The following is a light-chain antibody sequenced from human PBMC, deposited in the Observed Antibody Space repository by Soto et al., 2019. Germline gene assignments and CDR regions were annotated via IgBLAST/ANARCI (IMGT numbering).Light chain of an antibody. J-gene: IGKJ1*01. Sequence: DIQMTQSPSTLSASVGDRVTLTCRASQSITNRLAWYQQKPGKAPKVLIYDASNLQSGVPSRFSGSGFGTEFILTISSLQPDDFATYSCQHYGGLWTFGQGTKVDI. CDR1: QSITNR. CDR3: QHYGGLWT. V-gene: IGKV1-5*01. CDR2: DAS.